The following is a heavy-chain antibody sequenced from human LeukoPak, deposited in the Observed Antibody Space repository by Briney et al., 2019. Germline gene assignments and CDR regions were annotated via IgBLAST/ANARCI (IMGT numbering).Heavy chain of an antibody. Sequence: ASVKVSCKASGYTFTGYYMHWMRQAPGQGLEWMGWINPNSGGTNYAQKFQGRVTMTRDTSISTAYMELSRLRSDDTAVYYCARVMGSGSYYDAFDIWGQGTMVTVSS. D-gene: IGHD1-26*01. CDR2: INPNSGGT. CDR3: ARVMGSGSYYDAFDI. J-gene: IGHJ3*02. V-gene: IGHV1-2*02. CDR1: GYTFTGYY.